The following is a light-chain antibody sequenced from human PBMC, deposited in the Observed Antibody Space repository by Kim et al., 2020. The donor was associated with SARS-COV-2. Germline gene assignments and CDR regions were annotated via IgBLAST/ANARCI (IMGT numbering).Light chain of an antibody. J-gene: IGKJ2*01. CDR3: QQEGRSPTFYT. Sequence: EIVLTQSPGTLSLSPGERATLSCRASQSVSSSYLAWYQQKPGQAPRLLIYGASSRATGIPDRFSGSGSGTDFTLTISRLEPEDFAVYFCQQEGRSPTFYTFGQGTRMEI. CDR2: GAS. V-gene: IGKV3-20*01. CDR1: QSVSSSY.